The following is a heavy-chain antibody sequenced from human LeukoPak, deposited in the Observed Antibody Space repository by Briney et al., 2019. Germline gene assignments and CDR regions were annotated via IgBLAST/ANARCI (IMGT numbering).Heavy chain of an antibody. V-gene: IGHV4-38-2*01. CDR3: ARPSCRSGGSYYEDY. CDR2: IYHSGST. Sequence: SETLSLTCAVSGYSISSGYYWGWIRQPPGKGLEWIGSIYHSGSTYYNPSLKSRVTISVDTSKNQFSLKLSSVTAADTAVYYCARPSCRSGGSYYEDYWGQGTLVTVSS. J-gene: IGHJ4*02. CDR1: GYSISSGYY. D-gene: IGHD2-15*01.